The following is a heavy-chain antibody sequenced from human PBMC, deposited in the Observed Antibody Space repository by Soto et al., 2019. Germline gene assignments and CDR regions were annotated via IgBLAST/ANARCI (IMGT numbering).Heavy chain of an antibody. CDR1: VFVFSAYV. D-gene: IGHD3-16*01. J-gene: IGHJ4*02. CDR3: ARDPERLKFGDIDF. V-gene: IGHV3-30*19. Sequence: QVHLVESGGGVVQPGTSLRLSCATSVFVFSAYVMHWVREAPGKWLEWVAMIYHDEYYIYYADSVKGRFTISRDNSKDTLYLQMINLKTEDTAMYYCARDPERLKFGDIDFWGQGTLVTVSS. CDR2: IYHDEYYI.